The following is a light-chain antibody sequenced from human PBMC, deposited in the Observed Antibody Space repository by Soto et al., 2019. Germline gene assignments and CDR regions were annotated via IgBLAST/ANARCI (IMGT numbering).Light chain of an antibody. CDR3: QQYNNWWT. CDR2: GTS. J-gene: IGKJ1*01. CDR1: QSISNN. Sequence: EIVMTQSPATLSVSPGERATLSCRASQSISNNLAWYHQRPGQAPRLLIYGTSTRATGIPARFSGSGSGTEFTLTISSLQSEDFAVYYCQQYNNWWTFGQGTRVEIK. V-gene: IGKV3-15*01.